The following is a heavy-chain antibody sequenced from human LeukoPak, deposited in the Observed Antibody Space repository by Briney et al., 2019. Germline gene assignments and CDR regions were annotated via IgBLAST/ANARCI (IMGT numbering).Heavy chain of an antibody. J-gene: IGHJ3*01. CDR2: IYSDGSDK. CDR3: ATDSGHAFSF. Sequence: GGSLRLSCAASGFTFNTAWMHWVRQVPGKGLVWVSRIYSDGSDKTYADSVKGRFIISRDNAKNTLYLQMNNLRGDDTAVYYCATDSGHAFSFWGQGTMATVSS. CDR1: GFTFNTAW. V-gene: IGHV3-74*01. D-gene: IGHD3-10*01.